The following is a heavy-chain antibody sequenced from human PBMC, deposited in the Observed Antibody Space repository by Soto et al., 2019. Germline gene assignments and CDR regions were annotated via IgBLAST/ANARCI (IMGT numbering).Heavy chain of an antibody. V-gene: IGHV4-31*02. Sequence: VQLRESGPGLVKPSQTLSLTCTVSGGSISRDDYYWSWIRQHPGKDLEWIGFTDYSGSTYYNPSLRSRLTISVDTSKNQFSLRLNSVTAADSAVYYCARAIAVTTPWFDPWGQGTLVTVSS. J-gene: IGHJ5*02. D-gene: IGHD4-17*01. CDR1: GGSISRDDYY. CDR3: ARAIAVTTPWFDP. CDR2: TDYSGST.